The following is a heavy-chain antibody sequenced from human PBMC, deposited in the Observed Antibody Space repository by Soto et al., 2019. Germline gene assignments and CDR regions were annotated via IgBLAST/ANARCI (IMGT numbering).Heavy chain of an antibody. CDR3: ARGVIH. J-gene: IGHJ4*02. CDR1: GGSFSGYY. Sequence: SETLSLTCTVYGGSFSGYYWSWIRQPPGKGLEWIGEINHSGSTNYNPSLKSRVTISVDTSKNQFSLKLSSVTAADTAVYYCARGVIHWGQGTLVTVSS. D-gene: IGHD2-21*01. CDR2: INHSGST. V-gene: IGHV4-34*01.